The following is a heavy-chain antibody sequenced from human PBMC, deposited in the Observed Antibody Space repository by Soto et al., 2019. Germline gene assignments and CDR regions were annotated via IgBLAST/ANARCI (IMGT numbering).Heavy chain of an antibody. CDR3: ARLGGYCSSTTCYGYYGMDV. D-gene: IGHD2-2*01. CDR2: FHYSENT. Sequence: QLQLQESGPGLVKPSETLSLTCTVSGGSISSGPYSWGWIRQPPGEGLEWIGTFHYSENTYYNPSLESRGTISVATSKNQFSLKVSSVTVADTAVYYCARLGGYCSSTTCYGYYGMDVWGQGTTVTVSS. V-gene: IGHV4-39*01. J-gene: IGHJ6*02. CDR1: GGSISSGPYS.